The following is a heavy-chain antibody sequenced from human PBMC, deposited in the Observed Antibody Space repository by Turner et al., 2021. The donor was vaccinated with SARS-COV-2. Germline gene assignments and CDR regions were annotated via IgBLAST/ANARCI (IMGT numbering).Heavy chain of an antibody. CDR2: NNPNSGGS. CDR3: ASHGKVSQTNSGLYGMDV. Sequence: QFLLVQSGAEVKKPGASVTVSCMASGYPFTGYYLHWVRQAPVQGIEWMGWNNPNSGGSNNEKKIQGRDTMTRDKTISKAYMELSRLRSDDTAVYYSASHGKVSQTNSGLYGMDVWGQGTTVTVSS. V-gene: IGHV1-2*02. J-gene: IGHJ6*02. D-gene: IGHD7-27*01. CDR1: GYPFTGYY.